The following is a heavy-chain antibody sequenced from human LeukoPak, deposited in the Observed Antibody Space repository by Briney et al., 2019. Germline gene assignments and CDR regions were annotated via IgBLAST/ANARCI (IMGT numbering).Heavy chain of an antibody. V-gene: IGHV4-39*01. CDR1: GGSISSSSYY. D-gene: IGHD6-19*01. CDR3: ARGRFAGYSSGWLFPRFDY. CDR2: IYYSGST. Sequence: PSETLSLTCTVSGGSISSSSYYWGWIRQPPGKGLEWIGSIYYSGSTYYNPSLKSRVTISVDTSKNQFSLKLSSVTAADTAVYYCARGRFAGYSSGWLFPRFDYWGQGTLVTVSS. J-gene: IGHJ4*02.